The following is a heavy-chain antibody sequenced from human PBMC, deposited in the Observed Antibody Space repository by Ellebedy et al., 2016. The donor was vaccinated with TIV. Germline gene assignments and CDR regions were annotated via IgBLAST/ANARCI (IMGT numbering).Heavy chain of an antibody. Sequence: GESLKISCEASGFTFSTHAMHWVRQAPGKGLEWVASTSYDGSYKLYADSVRGRLTISRDDSKNTLYLQMNSLRDEDTAVYYCAREGPVAATTPTLDSWGQGTLVTVSS. CDR1: GFTFSTHA. J-gene: IGHJ4*02. V-gene: IGHV3-30-3*01. CDR3: AREGPVAATTPTLDS. D-gene: IGHD2-21*02. CDR2: TSYDGSYK.